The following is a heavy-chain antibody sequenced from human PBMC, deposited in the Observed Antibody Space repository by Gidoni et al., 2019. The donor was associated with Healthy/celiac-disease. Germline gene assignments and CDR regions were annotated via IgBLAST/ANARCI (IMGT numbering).Heavy chain of an antibody. D-gene: IGHD3-22*01. CDR2: ISWNSGSI. Sequence: EVQLVESGGGLVQPGRSRRLSCAASGFTFDDYAMHWVPQAPGKGLEWVSGISWNSGSIGYADSVKGRFTISRDNAKNSLYLQMNSLRAEDTALYYCAKGAGPDSSGYYYYFDYWGQGTLVTVSS. CDR3: AKGAGPDSSGYYYYFDY. J-gene: IGHJ4*02. V-gene: IGHV3-9*01. CDR1: GFTFDDYA.